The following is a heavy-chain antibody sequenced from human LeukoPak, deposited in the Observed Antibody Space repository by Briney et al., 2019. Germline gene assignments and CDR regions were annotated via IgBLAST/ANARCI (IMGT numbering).Heavy chain of an antibody. CDR3: ARDGDEQLWAPVYGMDV. CDR1: GFTFSSYW. V-gene: IGHV3-7*04. D-gene: IGHD5-18*01. Sequence: GSLRLSCAASGFTFSSYWMSWVRQAPGKGLEWVANIKQDGSEKYYVDSVKGRFTISRDNAKNSLYLQMNSLRAEDTAVYYCARDGDEQLWAPVYGMDVWGQGTTVTVSS. CDR2: IKQDGSEK. J-gene: IGHJ6*02.